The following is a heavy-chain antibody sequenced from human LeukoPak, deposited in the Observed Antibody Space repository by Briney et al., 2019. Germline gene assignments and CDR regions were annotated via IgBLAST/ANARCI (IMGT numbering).Heavy chain of an antibody. V-gene: IGHV3-64*01. J-gene: IGHJ4*02. Sequence: GGSLRLSCAASGFTFSSYAMHWVRQAPGKGLEYVSAISSNGGSTYYANSVEGRFTISRDNSKNTLYLQMGSLRAEDMAVYYCARGRQDYWGQGTLVTVSS. CDR2: ISSNGGST. CDR3: ARGRQDY. CDR1: GFTFSSYA.